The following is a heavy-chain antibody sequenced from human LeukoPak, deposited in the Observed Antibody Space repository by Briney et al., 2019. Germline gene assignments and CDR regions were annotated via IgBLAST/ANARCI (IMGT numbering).Heavy chain of an antibody. V-gene: IGHV3-15*01. CDR3: TTDHSWELLDY. D-gene: IGHD1-26*01. J-gene: IGHJ4*02. CDR2: IKSKTDGGTT. CDR1: GFTFSSSA. Sequence: GGSLRLSCAASGFTFSSSAMSWVRQAPGKGLEWVGRIKSKTDGGTTDYAAPVKGRFTISRDDSKNTLYLQMNSLKTEDTAVYYCTTDHSWELLDYWGQGTLVTVSS.